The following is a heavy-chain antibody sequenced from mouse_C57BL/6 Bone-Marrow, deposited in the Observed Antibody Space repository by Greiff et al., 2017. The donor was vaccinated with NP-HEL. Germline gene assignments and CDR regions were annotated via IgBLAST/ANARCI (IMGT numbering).Heavy chain of an antibody. CDR2: ISNKANGYTN. CDR3: ARVIYYDYSDGPFYAVGG. J-gene: IGHJ4*01. D-gene: IGHD2-4*01. CDR1: GFTFTDHY. Sequence: EVQGVESGGGLVQPGGSLSLSCAASGFTFTDHYMSWVRPTPGNALESLGFISNKANGYTNEYSASVKGRFTISRDNSQSFLYLQMKSLRAEDSATYYCARVIYYDYSDGPFYAVGGWGQGASVTVA. V-gene: IGHV7-3*01.